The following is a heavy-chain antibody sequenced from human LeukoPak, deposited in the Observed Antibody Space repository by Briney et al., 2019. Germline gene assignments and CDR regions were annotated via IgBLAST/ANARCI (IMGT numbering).Heavy chain of an antibody. Sequence: PSETLSLTCTVSGGSISSCSMSWIRQPPGKGLEWIGDIYYSGSTNYNPSLKSRVTISVDTSRNLLLLKLNSVTAADTAVYYWARGDCYYTDIDYWGQGALVTVSS. CDR1: GGSISSCS. D-gene: IGHD3-3*01. V-gene: IGHV4-59*01. J-gene: IGHJ4*02. CDR3: ARGDCYYTDIDY. CDR2: IYYSGST.